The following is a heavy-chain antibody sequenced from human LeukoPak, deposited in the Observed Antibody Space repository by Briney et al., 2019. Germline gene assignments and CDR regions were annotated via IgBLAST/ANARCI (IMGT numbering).Heavy chain of an antibody. CDR3: AVIAVHDAFDI. CDR2: FDPEDGET. Sequence: ASVKVSCKVSGYTLTELSMHWVRQAPGKGLEWMGGFDPEDGETIYAQRFQGRVTMTEDTSTDTAYMDLSSLRSDDTAVYYCAVIAVHDAFDIWGQGTMVTVSS. V-gene: IGHV1-24*01. CDR1: GYTLTELS. D-gene: IGHD6-19*01. J-gene: IGHJ3*02.